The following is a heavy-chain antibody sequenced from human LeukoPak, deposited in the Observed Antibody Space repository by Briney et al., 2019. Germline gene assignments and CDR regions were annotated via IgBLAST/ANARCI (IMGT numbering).Heavy chain of an antibody. CDR3: ARDYYYGSGSHGDY. Sequence: SETLSLTCTVSGGSISSYYWSWIRQPPGKGLEWIGSIYYSGSTYYNPSLKSRVTISVDTSKNQFSLKLSSETAADTAVYYCARDYYYGSGSHGDYWGQGTLVTVSS. CDR1: GGSISSYY. D-gene: IGHD3-10*01. J-gene: IGHJ4*02. V-gene: IGHV4-39*07. CDR2: IYYSGST.